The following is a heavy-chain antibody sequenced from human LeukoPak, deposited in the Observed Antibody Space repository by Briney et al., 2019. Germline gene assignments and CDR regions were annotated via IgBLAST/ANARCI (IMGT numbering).Heavy chain of an antibody. Sequence: GGSLRLSCAASGFTFSSYAMHWVRQAPGKGLEWVANIKQDGSEKYYVDSVKGRFTISRDNAKNSLYLQMNSLRAEDTAVYYCARAQWLVDYWGQGTLVTVSS. V-gene: IGHV3-7*01. CDR3: ARAQWLVDY. CDR2: IKQDGSEK. CDR1: GFTFSSYA. J-gene: IGHJ4*02. D-gene: IGHD6-19*01.